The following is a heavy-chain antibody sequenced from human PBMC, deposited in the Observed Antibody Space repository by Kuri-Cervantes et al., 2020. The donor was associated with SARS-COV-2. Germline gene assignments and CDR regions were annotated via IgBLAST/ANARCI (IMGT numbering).Heavy chain of an antibody. V-gene: IGHV2-5*05. Sequence: TLSLTCTVSGGSISSHYWSWIRQPPGKALEWLALIYWDDDKRYGPSLKSRLTITKDTSKNQVVLTMTNMDPVDTATYYCARVGSWYWYFDLWGRGTLVTVSS. J-gene: IGHJ2*01. CDR3: ARVGSWYWYFDL. CDR2: IYWDDDK. CDR1: GGSISSHYWS.